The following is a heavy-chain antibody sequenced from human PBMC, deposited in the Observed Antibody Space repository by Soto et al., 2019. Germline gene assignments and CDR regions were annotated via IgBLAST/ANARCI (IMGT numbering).Heavy chain of an antibody. CDR2: IYHSGST. Sequence: LSLTCAVSGGSISSGGYSWSWIRQPPGKGLEWIGYIYHSGSTYYNPSLKSRVTISVDTSRNQFSLKLSSVTAADTAVYYCARHGSPGGDGDERNYYYYGMDVWGQGTTVTVSS. D-gene: IGHD4-17*01. J-gene: IGHJ6*02. CDR3: ARHGSPGGDGDERNYYYYGMDV. CDR1: GGSISSGGYS. V-gene: IGHV4-30-2*03.